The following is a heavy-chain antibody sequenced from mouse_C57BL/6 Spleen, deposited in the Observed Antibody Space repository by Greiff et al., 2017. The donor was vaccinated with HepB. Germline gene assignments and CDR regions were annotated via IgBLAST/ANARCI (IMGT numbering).Heavy chain of an antibody. Sequence: DVHLVESEGGLVQPGSSMKLSCTASGFTFSDYYMAWVRQVPEKGLEWVANINYDGSSTYYLDSLKSRFIISRDNAKNILYLQMSSLKSEDTATYYCARDGSPSYWYFDVWGTGTTVTVSS. J-gene: IGHJ1*03. V-gene: IGHV5-16*01. D-gene: IGHD2-10*02. CDR3: ARDGSPSYWYFDV. CDR2: INYDGSST. CDR1: GFTFSDYY.